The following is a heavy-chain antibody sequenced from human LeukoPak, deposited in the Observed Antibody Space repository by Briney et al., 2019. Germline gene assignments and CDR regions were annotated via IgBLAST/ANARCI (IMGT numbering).Heavy chain of an antibody. CDR1: GFTFSSYA. D-gene: IGHD4-17*01. CDR2: IKSKTDGGTT. J-gene: IGHJ4*02. V-gene: IGHV3-15*07. CDR3: TTYTVTTPYFFDY. Sequence: GGSLRLSCAASGFTFSSYAMNWVRQAPGKGLEWVGRIKSKTDGGTTDYAAPVKGRFTISRDDSKNTLYLQMNSLKTEDTAMYYCTTYTVTTPYFFDYWGQGTLVTVSS.